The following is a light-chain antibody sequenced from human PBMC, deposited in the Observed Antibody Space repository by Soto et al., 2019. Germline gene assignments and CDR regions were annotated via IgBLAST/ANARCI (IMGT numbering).Light chain of an antibody. CDR3: QQYGSSGT. V-gene: IGKV3-20*01. Sequence: EIVLTQSPGTLSLSPGERATLSCRASQSITSNYLAWYQQKPGQAPRLLIYGPSSRAIGIPHRFSGSGSGTDFTLTISRLEPEDFAVYYCQQYGSSGTFGQGTKVEIK. J-gene: IGKJ1*01. CDR1: QSITSNY. CDR2: GPS.